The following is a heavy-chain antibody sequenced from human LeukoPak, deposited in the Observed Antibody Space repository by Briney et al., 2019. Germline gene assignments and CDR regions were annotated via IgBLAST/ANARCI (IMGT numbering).Heavy chain of an antibody. CDR1: GYTFTSYY. CDR2: INPSGGST. J-gene: IGHJ5*02. V-gene: IGHV1-46*01. CDR3: ARAAGGYYGSGSSNWFDP. D-gene: IGHD3-10*01. Sequence: ASVKVSCKASGYTFTSYYMHWVRQAPGQGLEWMGIINPSGGSTSYAQKSQGRVTMTRDTSTSTVYMELSSLRSEDTAVYYCARAAGGYYGSGSSNWFDPWGQGTLVTVSS.